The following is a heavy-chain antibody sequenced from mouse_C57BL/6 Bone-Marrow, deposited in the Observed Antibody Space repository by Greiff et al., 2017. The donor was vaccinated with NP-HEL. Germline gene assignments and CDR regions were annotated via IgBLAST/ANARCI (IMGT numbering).Heavy chain of an antibody. CDR1: GYTFTSYW. J-gene: IGHJ4*01. Sequence: QVQLQQPGAELVMPGASVKLSCKASGYTFTSYWMHWVKQRPGQGLEWIGGIDPSDSYTNYNQKFTGKATLTVDTYSSTAYMQLSSLTSEDSAVYYCARTGSDDDGYLYYGLDYWGQGTSVTVSS. D-gene: IGHD2-3*01. CDR2: IDPSDSYT. CDR3: ARTGSDDDGYLYYGLDY. V-gene: IGHV1-69*01.